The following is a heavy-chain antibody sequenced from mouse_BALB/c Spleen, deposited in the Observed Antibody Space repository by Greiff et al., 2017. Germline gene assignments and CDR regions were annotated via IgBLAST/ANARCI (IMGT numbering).Heavy chain of an antibody. Sequence: VQLKESGPGLVKPSQPLSLTCTVTGYSITSDYAWNWIRQFPGNKLEWMGYISYSGSTSYNPSLKSRISITRDTSKNQFFLQLNSVTTEDTATYYCARFTTSPYYLDYWGQGTTLTVSS. CDR3: ARFTTSPYYLDY. CDR1: GYSITSDYA. J-gene: IGHJ2*01. V-gene: IGHV3-2*02. D-gene: IGHD1-1*01. CDR2: ISYSGST.